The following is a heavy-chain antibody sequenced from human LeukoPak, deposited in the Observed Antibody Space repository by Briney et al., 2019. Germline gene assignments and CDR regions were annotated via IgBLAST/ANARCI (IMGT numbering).Heavy chain of an antibody. J-gene: IGHJ3*02. V-gene: IGHV4-34*01. D-gene: IGHD3-22*01. CDR2: INHSGST. CDR3: ARGYYYDSSGYYADAFDI. CDR1: GGSFSGYY. Sequence: SETLSLTCAVYGGSFSGYYWSWIRQPPGKGLEWIGEINHSGSTNYNPSLKSRVTISVDTSKNQFSLKLSSVTAADTAVCYCARGYYYDSSGYYADAFDIWGQGTMVTVSS.